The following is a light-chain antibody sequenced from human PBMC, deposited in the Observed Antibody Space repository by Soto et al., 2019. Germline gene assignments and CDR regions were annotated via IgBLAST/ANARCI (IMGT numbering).Light chain of an antibody. CDR2: GAS. V-gene: IGKV1-5*01. J-gene: IGKJ1*01. Sequence: DIQITHSPSTLSASVVDRVTITFLASQSISSLLAWYQQKPGKAPKLLIYGASILESGVPSRFSGRGSGTEFTLTISSLQPDDFATYYCQQYNSYSPTKFGQGTKVDIK. CDR3: QQYNSYSPTK. CDR1: QSISSL.